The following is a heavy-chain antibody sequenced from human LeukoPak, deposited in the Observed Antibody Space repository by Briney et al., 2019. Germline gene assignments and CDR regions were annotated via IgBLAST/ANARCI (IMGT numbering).Heavy chain of an antibody. J-gene: IGHJ4*02. CDR1: GGSISSYY. CDR2: IYTSGST. CDR3: ARSPNYDFWSGYPYYFDY. Sequence: SETLSLTCTVSGGSISSYYWSWVRQPPGKGLEWIGYIYTSGSTNYNPSRKSRVTISVDTSKNQFSLKLSSVTAADTAVYYCARSPNYDFWSGYPYYFDYWGQGTLVTVSS. V-gene: IGHV4-4*09. D-gene: IGHD3-3*01.